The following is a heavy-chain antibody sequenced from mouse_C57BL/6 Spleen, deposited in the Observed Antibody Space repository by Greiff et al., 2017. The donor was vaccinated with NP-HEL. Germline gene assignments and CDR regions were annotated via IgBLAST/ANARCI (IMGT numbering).Heavy chain of an antibody. V-gene: IGHV1-69*01. CDR1: GYTFTSYW. CDR3: AKATTVVDYWYFDV. D-gene: IGHD1-1*01. Sequence: QVHVKQPGAELVMPGASVKLSCKASGYTFTSYWMHWVKQRPGQGLEWIGEIDPSDSYTNYNQKFKGKSTLTVDKSSSTAYMQLSSLTSEDSAVYYCAKATTVVDYWYFDVWGTGTTVTVSS. J-gene: IGHJ1*03. CDR2: IDPSDSYT.